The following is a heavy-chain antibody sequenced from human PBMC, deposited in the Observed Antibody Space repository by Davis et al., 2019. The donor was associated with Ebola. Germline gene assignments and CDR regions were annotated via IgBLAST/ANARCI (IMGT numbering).Heavy chain of an antibody. J-gene: IGHJ6*04. CDR1: GGSISSGDYY. CDR3: ARDQRAKDVLLWIGVGGMDV. Sequence: MPSETLSLTCTVSGGSISSGDYYWSWIRQPPGKGLEWIGYIYYSGSTYYNPSLKSRVTISVDTSKNQFSLKLSSVTAADTAVYYCARDQRAKDVLLWIGVGGMDVWGKGTTVTVSS. D-gene: IGHD3-10*01. V-gene: IGHV4-30-4*01. CDR2: IYYSGST.